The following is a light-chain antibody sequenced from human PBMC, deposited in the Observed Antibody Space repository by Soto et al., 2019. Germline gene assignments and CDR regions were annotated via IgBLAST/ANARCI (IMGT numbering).Light chain of an antibody. V-gene: IGKV3-20*01. Sequence: DIVLTQSPGTLSLSPGERATLSCRASQSVSSNHLAWYQQKPGQAPRLLIYGGSSRATGIPVRFSGSGSETDFTLTISRLEPEDFALYYCQQYCSSAPITFGQGTRLEIK. CDR3: QQYCSSAPIT. CDR1: QSVSSNH. CDR2: GGS. J-gene: IGKJ5*01.